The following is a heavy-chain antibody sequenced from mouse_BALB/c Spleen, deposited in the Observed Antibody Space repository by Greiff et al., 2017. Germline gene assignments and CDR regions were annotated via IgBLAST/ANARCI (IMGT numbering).Heavy chain of an antibody. CDR3: ARREYYGSRFYYAMDY. V-gene: IGHV1-14*01. CDR1: GYTFTSYV. J-gene: IGHJ4*01. Sequence: VQLQQSGPELVKPGASVKMSCKASGYTFTSYVMHWVKQKPGQGLEWIGYINPYNDGTKYNEKFKGKATLTSDKSSSTAYMELSSLTSEDSAVYYCARREYYGSRFYYAMDYWGQGTSVTVSS. D-gene: IGHD1-1*01. CDR2: INPYNDGT.